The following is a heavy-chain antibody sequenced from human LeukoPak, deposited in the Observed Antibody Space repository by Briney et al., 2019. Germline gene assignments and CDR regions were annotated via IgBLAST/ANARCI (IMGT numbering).Heavy chain of an antibody. D-gene: IGHD3-9*01. CDR3: AKDIGYYDILTGYSEAFDI. Sequence: GRSLRLSCAASGFTFDDYAMHWVRQAPGKGLEGVSGISWNRGSIGYADSVKGRFTISRDNAKNSLYLQMNSLRAEDTALYYCAKDIGYYDILTGYSEAFDIWGQGTMVTVSS. V-gene: IGHV3-9*01. J-gene: IGHJ3*02. CDR2: ISWNRGSI. CDR1: GFTFDDYA.